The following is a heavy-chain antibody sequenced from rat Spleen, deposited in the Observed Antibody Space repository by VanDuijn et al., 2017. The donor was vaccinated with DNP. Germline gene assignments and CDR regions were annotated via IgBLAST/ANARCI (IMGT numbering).Heavy chain of an antibody. CDR2: IIDDCSST. V-gene: IGHV5-7*01. CDR3: ARGIPFDY. Sequence: EVQLVESGGGLVQPGRSLQLSCAASGFTFSDYNMAWVRPAPKQGLELVATIIDDCSSTYYRDLVKGRFPTSRANAKSTLYLQMDSLRAEDTATYYCARGIPFDYWGQGVMVTVSS. CDR1: GFTFSDYN. D-gene: IGHD3-8*01. J-gene: IGHJ2*01.